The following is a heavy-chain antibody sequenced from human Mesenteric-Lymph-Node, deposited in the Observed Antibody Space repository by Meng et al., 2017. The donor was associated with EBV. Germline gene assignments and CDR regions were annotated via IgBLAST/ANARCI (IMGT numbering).Heavy chain of an antibody. CDR3: ARAEFSGPSLVY. V-gene: IGHV3-74*01. CDR2: IDGGGSST. Sequence: EVQLVGSGGGLVQPGGSLRLSCAASGFTFSSRWMHWVRQAPGKGLVWVSRIDGGGSSTSYADSVKGRFTISRDNAKNTLYLQMNSLRAEDTAVYYCARAEFSGPSLVYWGQGTLVTVSS. J-gene: IGHJ4*02. CDR1: GFTFSSRW. D-gene: IGHD5-12*01.